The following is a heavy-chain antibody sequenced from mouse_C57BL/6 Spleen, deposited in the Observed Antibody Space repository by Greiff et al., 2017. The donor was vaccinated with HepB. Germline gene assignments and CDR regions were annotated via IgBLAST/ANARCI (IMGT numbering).Heavy chain of an antibody. V-gene: IGHV1-54*01. J-gene: IGHJ3*01. D-gene: IGHD1-1*01. CDR1: GYAFTNYL. Sequence: VQRVESGAELVRPGTSVKVSCKASGYAFTNYLIEWVKQRPGQGLEWIGVINPGSGGTNYNEKFKGKATLTADKSSSTAYMQLSSLTSEDAAVYFCARRRYYGSQAWFAYWGQGTLVTVSA. CDR3: ARRRYYGSQAWFAY. CDR2: INPGSGGT.